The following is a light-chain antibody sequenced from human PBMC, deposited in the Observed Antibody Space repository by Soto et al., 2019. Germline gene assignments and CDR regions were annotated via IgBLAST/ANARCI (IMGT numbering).Light chain of an antibody. J-gene: IGKJ2*01. CDR3: QQSYNSPYT. CDR1: QAINKN. Sequence: DIQMTQSPASLSASGGDRVTITCRASQAINKNLNWYRHKLGKAPELLIYDASDSQAGVPSRFSGSGSGADFTLIISGLQPEDFATYYCQQSYNSPYTFGQGTKLEIK. V-gene: IGKV1-39*01. CDR2: DAS.